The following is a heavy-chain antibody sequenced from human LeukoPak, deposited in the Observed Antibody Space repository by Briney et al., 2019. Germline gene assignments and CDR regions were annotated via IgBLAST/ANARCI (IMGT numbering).Heavy chain of an antibody. CDR1: GYSISSGYY. Sequence: SETLSLTCAVSGYSISSGYYRGWIRQPPAKGMEWIGSIYHIGSTYYNPSLKCRVTISVDTSKTQISLKLSSVTAAHTAVYYCARGVYSNFDYWGQGTLVTVSS. CDR3: ARGVYSNFDY. D-gene: IGHD4-11*01. CDR2: IYHIGST. J-gene: IGHJ4*02. V-gene: IGHV4-38-2*01.